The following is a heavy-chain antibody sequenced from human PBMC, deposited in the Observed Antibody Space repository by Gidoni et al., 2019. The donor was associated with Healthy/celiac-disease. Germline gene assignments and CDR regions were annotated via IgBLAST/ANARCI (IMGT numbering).Heavy chain of an antibody. CDR2: ISYDGSNK. Sequence: QVQLVESGAGVVPPGRSLRLSCSASGFTFSSYGMHWVRQATGKGLEWVAVISYDGSNKYYADSVKGRFTISRDNSKNTLYLQMNSLRAEDTAVYYCAKGTQWLPDYWGQGTLVTVSS. J-gene: IGHJ4*02. D-gene: IGHD6-19*01. CDR1: GFTFSSYG. V-gene: IGHV3-30*18. CDR3: AKGTQWLPDY.